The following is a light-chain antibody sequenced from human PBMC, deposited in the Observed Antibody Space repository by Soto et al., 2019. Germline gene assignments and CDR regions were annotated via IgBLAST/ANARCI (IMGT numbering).Light chain of an antibody. Sequence: EIVLTQSPATLSLSPGERATLSCRASQSVSSFLAWCQQKPGQAPRLLIYDASNRATGIPARFSGSGSGTDFTLTISSLEPEDFAVYYCHHRSNWPETFGPGTKVDIK. CDR3: HHRSNWPET. V-gene: IGKV3-11*01. CDR2: DAS. J-gene: IGKJ3*01. CDR1: QSVSSF.